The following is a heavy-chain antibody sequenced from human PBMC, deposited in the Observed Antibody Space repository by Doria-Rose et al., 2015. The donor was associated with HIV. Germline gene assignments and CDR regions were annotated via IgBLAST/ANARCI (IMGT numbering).Heavy chain of an antibody. CDR2: ISYDGSNK. J-gene: IGHJ4*02. D-gene: IGHD6-19*01. V-gene: IGHV3-30*18. CDR1: GFTFSSYG. Sequence: SVRLSCAASGFTFSSYGTHWVRQAPGKGLEWVAFISYDGSNKYYADSVKGRFTISRDNSKNTVYLQMNSLRAEDTAVYYCAKDPPGYSSGRHIGGGDYWGQGTLVTVSS. CDR3: AKDPPGYSSGRHIGGGDY.